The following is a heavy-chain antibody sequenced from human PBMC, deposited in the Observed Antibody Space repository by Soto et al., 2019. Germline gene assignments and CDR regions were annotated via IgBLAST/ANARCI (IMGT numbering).Heavy chain of an antibody. D-gene: IGHD3-10*01. CDR1: GGSVSSGGYY. CDR3: ARDHGSYSDYFDY. J-gene: IGHJ4*02. Sequence: QVQLQESGPGLVKPSQTVSLTCTVSGGSVSSGGYYWNWIRQHPGKGLEWIGYLSYTGTTFYNPSLTSRLTISVGTSKNQFSLRLSSVTAADTAVYYCARDHGSYSDYFDYWGQGTLVTVSS. CDR2: LSYTGTT. V-gene: IGHV4-31*03.